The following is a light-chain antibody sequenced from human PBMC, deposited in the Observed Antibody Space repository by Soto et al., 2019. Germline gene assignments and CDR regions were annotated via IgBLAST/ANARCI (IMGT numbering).Light chain of an antibody. CDR3: QQYGGSPRIT. J-gene: IGKJ5*01. Sequence: EIVLTQSPGTLSFSPGERATLSCRASERLISVYLAWYQQRPGQPPRLLIYGASNRATGIPDRFSGSGSGTDFTLIINRLEPEDVAIYYCQQYGGSPRITFGQGTRLEIK. V-gene: IGKV3-20*01. CDR2: GAS. CDR1: ERLISVY.